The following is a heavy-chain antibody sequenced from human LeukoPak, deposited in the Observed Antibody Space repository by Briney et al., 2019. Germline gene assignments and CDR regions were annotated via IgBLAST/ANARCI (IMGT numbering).Heavy chain of an antibody. CDR3: ARLTRRSGNYFDY. Sequence: PSQTLSLTCTVSGGSISSGGYYWSWIRQHPGTGLEWIGYIYYSGSAYYNPSLKSRVTISVDTSENQFSLKLSSVTAADTAVYYCARLTRRSGNYFDYWGQGTLVTVSS. CDR2: IYYSGSA. D-gene: IGHD1-1*01. CDR1: GGSISSGGYY. V-gene: IGHV4-31*03. J-gene: IGHJ4*02.